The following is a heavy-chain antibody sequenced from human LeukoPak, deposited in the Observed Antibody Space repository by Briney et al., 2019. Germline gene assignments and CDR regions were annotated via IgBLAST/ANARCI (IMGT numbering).Heavy chain of an antibody. Sequence: PGGSLRLSCAASGFTFDDYGMSWVRQAPGKGLEWVSGINWNGGSTGYADSVKGRFTISRDNAKNSLYPQMNSLRAEDTALYYCARGSNEYYYDSSGYPWFDPWGQGTLVTVSS. J-gene: IGHJ5*02. CDR3: ARGSNEYYYDSSGYPWFDP. CDR1: GFTFDDYG. D-gene: IGHD3-22*01. V-gene: IGHV3-20*04. CDR2: INWNGGST.